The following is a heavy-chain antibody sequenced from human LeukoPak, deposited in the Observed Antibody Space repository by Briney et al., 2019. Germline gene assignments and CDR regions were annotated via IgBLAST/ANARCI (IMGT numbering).Heavy chain of an antibody. CDR1: GFTFTTYS. V-gene: IGHV3-21*01. D-gene: IGHD2-8*01. Sequence: GGSLRLSCAASGFTFTTYSMTWVRQAPGKGLEWVSSISSSSSYIYYADSVKGRFTISRDNAKNSLYLQMNSLRAEDTAVYYCARDGQNGENFDYWGQGTLVTVSS. J-gene: IGHJ4*02. CDR2: ISSSSSYI. CDR3: ARDGQNGENFDY.